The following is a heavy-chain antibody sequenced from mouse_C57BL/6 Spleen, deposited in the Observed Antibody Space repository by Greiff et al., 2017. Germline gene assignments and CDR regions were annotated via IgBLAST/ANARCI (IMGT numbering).Heavy chain of an antibody. CDR2: INPNNGGT. Sequence: VQLQQSGPELVKPGASVKISCKASGYTFTDYYMNWVKQSHGKSLEWIGDINPNNGGTSYNQKFKGKATWTVDKSSSTAYMELRSLTSEDSAVYYCAGPNWDVFAYWGQGTLVTVSA. CDR1: GYTFTDYY. J-gene: IGHJ3*01. V-gene: IGHV1-26*01. CDR3: AGPNWDVFAY. D-gene: IGHD4-1*01.